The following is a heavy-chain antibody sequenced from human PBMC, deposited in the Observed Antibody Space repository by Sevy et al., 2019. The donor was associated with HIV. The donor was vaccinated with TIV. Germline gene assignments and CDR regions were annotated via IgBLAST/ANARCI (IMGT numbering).Heavy chain of an antibody. J-gene: IGHJ4*02. CDR1: GFTFSSYS. D-gene: IGHD6-13*01. V-gene: IGHV3-21*01. CDR2: ISSSSSYI. CDR3: AREGGGVIAAAGDY. Sequence: GGSLRLSCAASGFTFSSYSMNWVRQAPGKGLEWVSSISSSSSYIYYADSVKGRFTISRDKAKNSLYLQMNSLRAEDTAVYYCAREGGGVIAAAGDYWGQGTLVTVSS.